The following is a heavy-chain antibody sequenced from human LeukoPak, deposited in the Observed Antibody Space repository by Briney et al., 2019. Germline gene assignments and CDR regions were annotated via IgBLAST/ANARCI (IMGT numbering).Heavy chain of an antibody. D-gene: IGHD2-21*02. CDR3: TTDRHIVVLTGYLDAFDI. Sequence: GGSLRLSCAASGFTFSDYYMSWIRQAPGKGLEWVSYISSSSSYTNYADSVKGRFTISRDNAKNSLYLQMNSLRAEDTAVYYCTTDRHIVVLTGYLDAFDIWGQGTMVTVSS. J-gene: IGHJ3*02. CDR2: ISSSSSYT. V-gene: IGHV3-11*05. CDR1: GFTFSDYY.